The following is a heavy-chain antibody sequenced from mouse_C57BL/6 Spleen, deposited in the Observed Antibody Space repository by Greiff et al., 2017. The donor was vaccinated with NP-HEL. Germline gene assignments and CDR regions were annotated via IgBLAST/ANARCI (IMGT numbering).Heavy chain of an antibody. Sequence: VQLQQSGPELVKPGASVKISCKASGYSFTGYYMNWVKQSPEKSLEWIGEINPSTGGTTYNQKFKAKATLTVDKSSSTAYMQLKSLTSEDSAVYYWAKSGSGYGSAYAMDYWGQGTSVTVSS. CDR3: AKSGSGYGSAYAMDY. CDR1: GYSFTGYY. V-gene: IGHV1-42*01. D-gene: IGHD3-2*02. J-gene: IGHJ4*01. CDR2: INPSTGGT.